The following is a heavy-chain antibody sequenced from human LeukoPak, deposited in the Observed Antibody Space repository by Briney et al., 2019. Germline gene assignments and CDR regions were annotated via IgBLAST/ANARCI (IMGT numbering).Heavy chain of an antibody. V-gene: IGHV3-7*01. CDR2: INRDGIEQ. CDR3: AKVGAWELQRVFEN. D-gene: IGHD1-26*01. Sequence: GGSLRLSCEVSGFTFSSYWMTWARHIPGKGLEGVANINRDGIEQHCVESVKGRFTISRDNGRNSLYLQMDSLRVDDTAVYYCAKVGAWELQRVFENWGQGTLVTVSS. CDR1: GFTFSSYW. J-gene: IGHJ4*02.